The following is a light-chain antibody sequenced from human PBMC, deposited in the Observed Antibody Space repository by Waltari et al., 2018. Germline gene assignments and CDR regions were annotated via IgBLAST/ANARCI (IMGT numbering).Light chain of an antibody. CDR1: SSTIGSHP. CDR3: ATWDENINGPL. Sequence: QSVLTQPPSASGTPGQRVTISCSAGSSTIGSHPVQWYQHLPGTAPKLLIYLNDQRPSGVPDRFSGSKSGTSASLAISGLQSEDEVDYFCATWDENINGPLFGGGTKVTVL. J-gene: IGLJ3*02. CDR2: LND. V-gene: IGLV1-44*01.